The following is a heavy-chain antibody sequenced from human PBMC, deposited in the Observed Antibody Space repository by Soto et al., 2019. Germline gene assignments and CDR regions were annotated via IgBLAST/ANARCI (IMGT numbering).Heavy chain of an antibody. J-gene: IGHJ4*02. D-gene: IGHD3-10*01. CDR1: GFTFSSYG. V-gene: IGHV3-30*18. Sequence: GGSLRLSCAASGFTFSSYGMHWVRQAPGKGLEWVAVISYDGSNKYYADSVKGRFTISRDNSKNTLYLQMNSLRAEDTAVYYCAKDLGRFGELLWAPSYTFDYWGQGTLVTVSS. CDR2: ISYDGSNK. CDR3: AKDLGRFGELLWAPSYTFDY.